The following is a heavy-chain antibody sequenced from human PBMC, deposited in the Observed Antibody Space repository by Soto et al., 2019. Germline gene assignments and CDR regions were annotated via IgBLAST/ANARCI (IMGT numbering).Heavy chain of an antibody. CDR3: ARGLGTNGLDV. CDR2: ISTYSGKT. CDR1: GYKFITYG. V-gene: IGHV1-18*04. J-gene: IGHJ6*02. Sequence: QIQLVQSGGEVKEPGASVKVSCKASGYKFITYGITWVRQAPGQGLEWMGGISTYSGKTDYAQSLQDRVTMTTDTSTSTAYMELGSLRSDDTAVYYCARGLGTNGLDVWGQGTAVTVSS. D-gene: IGHD3-16*01.